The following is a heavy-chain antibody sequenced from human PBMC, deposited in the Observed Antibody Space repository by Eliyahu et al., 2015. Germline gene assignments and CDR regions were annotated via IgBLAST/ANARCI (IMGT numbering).Heavy chain of an antibody. Sequence: EVQLLESGGGLVQPGGSLRLSCXXSGFTFSSYAMSWVRQAPGXGLXWVSAISGSGGSTYYADSVKGRFTISRDNSKNTLYLQMNSLRAEDTAVYYCAKDLERWFGELLPSFDYWGQGTLVTVSS. CDR1: GFTFSSYA. V-gene: IGHV3-23*01. D-gene: IGHD3-10*01. CDR2: ISGSGGST. J-gene: IGHJ4*02. CDR3: AKDLERWFGELLPSFDY.